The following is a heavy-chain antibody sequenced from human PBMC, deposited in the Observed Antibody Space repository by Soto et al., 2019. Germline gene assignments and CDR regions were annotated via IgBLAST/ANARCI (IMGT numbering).Heavy chain of an antibody. V-gene: IGHV3-30*18. CDR2: ISYDGSNK. CDR1: GFTFSSYG. D-gene: IGHD3-22*01. CDR3: AKVEAGYYDTRSQFDY. J-gene: IGHJ4*02. Sequence: GGSLRLSCAASGFTFSSYGMHWVSQAPGKGLEWVAVISYDGSNKYYADSVKGRFTISRDNSKNTLYLQMNSLRAEDTAVYYCAKVEAGYYDTRSQFDYWGQGTLVTVSS.